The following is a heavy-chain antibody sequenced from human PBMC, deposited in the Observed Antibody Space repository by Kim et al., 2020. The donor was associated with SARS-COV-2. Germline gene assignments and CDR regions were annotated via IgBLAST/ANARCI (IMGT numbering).Heavy chain of an antibody. CDR3: AKEIPPYSSGWPFDY. Sequence: RGSLRLSCAASGFTFSSYGMHWVRQAPGKGLEWVAVIWYDGSNKYYADSVKGRFTISRDNSKNTLYLQMNSLRAEDTAVYYCAKEIPPYSSGWPFDYWGQGTLVTVSS. D-gene: IGHD6-19*01. CDR1: GFTFSSYG. V-gene: IGHV3-33*06. J-gene: IGHJ4*02. CDR2: IWYDGSNK.